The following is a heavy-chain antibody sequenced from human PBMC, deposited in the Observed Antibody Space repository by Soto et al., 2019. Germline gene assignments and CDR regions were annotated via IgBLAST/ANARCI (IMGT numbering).Heavy chain of an antibody. J-gene: IGHJ6*02. CDR2: ISAYNGNT. CDR3: ARDGAAAGTSDYYYGMDV. CDR1: GYTFTSYG. V-gene: IGHV1-18*01. Sequence: GASVKVSCKASGYTFTSYGISWVRQAPGQGLEWMGWISAYNGNTNYAQKLQGRVTMTTDTSTSTAYMEPRSLRSDDTAVYYCARDGAAAGTSDYYYGMDVWGQGTTVTVSS. D-gene: IGHD6-13*01.